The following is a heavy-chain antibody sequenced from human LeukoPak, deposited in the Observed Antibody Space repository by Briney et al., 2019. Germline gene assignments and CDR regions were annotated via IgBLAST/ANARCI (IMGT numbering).Heavy chain of an antibody. CDR3: ARDRTPLNGYYNDRSGYYYSY. D-gene: IGHD3-22*01. Sequence: GASVKVSCKASGYTFSSYGISWVRQAPGLGLEWMGWISAYDGNTNYARKVQGRVTMTTDTSTSTAYLELRSLRSDDTAVYYCARDRTPLNGYYNDRSGYYYSYWGQGTLVTVSS. J-gene: IGHJ4*02. CDR2: ISAYDGNT. V-gene: IGHV1-18*01. CDR1: GYTFSSYG.